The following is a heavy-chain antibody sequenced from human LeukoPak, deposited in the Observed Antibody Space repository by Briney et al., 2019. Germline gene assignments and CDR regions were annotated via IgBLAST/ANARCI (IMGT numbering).Heavy chain of an antibody. J-gene: IGHJ5*02. Sequence: ASVKVSCKASGGTFSSYAISWVRQAPGQGLEWMGGIIPIFGTANYAQKFQGRVTMTRDMSTTTDYMELSSLRSEDTAVYYCARDNSVGDIAWWFDPWGQGTLVTVSS. CDR3: ARDNSVGDIAWWFDP. D-gene: IGHD3-16*02. CDR2: IIPIFGTA. V-gene: IGHV1-69*05. CDR1: GGTFSSYA.